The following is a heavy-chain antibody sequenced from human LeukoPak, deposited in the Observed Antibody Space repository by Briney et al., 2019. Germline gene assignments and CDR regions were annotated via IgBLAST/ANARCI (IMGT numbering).Heavy chain of an antibody. CDR2: INHSGST. Sequence: SETLSLTCAVYGGSFSGYYWSWIRQPPGKGLEWIGEINHSGSTNYNPSLKSRATISVDTSKNQFSLKLSSVTAADTAVYYCARVVVVVPAAINWFDPWGQGTLVTVSS. CDR1: GGSFSGYY. D-gene: IGHD2-2*01. V-gene: IGHV4-34*01. J-gene: IGHJ5*02. CDR3: ARVVVVVPAAINWFDP.